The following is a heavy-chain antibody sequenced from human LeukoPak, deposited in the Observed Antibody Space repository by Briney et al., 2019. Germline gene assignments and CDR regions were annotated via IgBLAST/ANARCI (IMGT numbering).Heavy chain of an antibody. CDR1: GGSFSGYY. V-gene: IGHV4-34*01. J-gene: IGHJ6*03. CDR3: ARVAAGGYYYYYYYMDV. D-gene: IGHD2-8*02. Sequence: SETLSLTCAVYGGSFSGYYWSWIRQPPGKGLEWIGEINHSGSTNYNPSLKSRVTISVDTSKNQFSLKLSSVTAADTAAYYCARVAAGGYYYYYYYMDVWGKGTTVTVSS. CDR2: INHSGST.